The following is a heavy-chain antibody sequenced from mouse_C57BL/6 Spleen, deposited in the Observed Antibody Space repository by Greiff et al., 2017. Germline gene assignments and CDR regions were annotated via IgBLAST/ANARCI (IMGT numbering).Heavy chain of an antibody. V-gene: IGHV14-1*01. CDR2: IDPEDGDT. Sequence: EVQLQQSGAELVRPGASVKLSCTASGFNIKDYYMHWVKQRPEQGLEWIGRIDPEDGDTEYAPKFQGKATMTADTSSNTSYLQLSSLTSEDTAVYYCTTPFITTVVAPAYWGQGTLVTVSA. CDR1: GFNIKDYY. D-gene: IGHD1-1*01. CDR3: TTPFITTVVAPAY. J-gene: IGHJ3*01.